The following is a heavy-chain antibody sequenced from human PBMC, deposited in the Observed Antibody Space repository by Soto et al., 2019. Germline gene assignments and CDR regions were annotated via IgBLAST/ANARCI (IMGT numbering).Heavy chain of an antibody. D-gene: IGHD3-10*01. V-gene: IGHV1-58*01. CDR3: AAGIKDV. J-gene: IGHJ6*02. CDR2: IVVGSGNT. Sequence: SVKFSCKASGLTFTSSAVQWLLHARGQRLEWIGWIVVGSGNTNYAQKFQERVTITTDMSTITAYMLLSSLRSEDTAVYYCAAGIKDVWGQGTTVTVSS. CDR1: GLTFTSSA.